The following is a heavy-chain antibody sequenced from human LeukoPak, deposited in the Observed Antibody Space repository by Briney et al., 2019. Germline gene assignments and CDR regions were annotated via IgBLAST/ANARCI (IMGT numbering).Heavy chain of an antibody. CDR3: AKDDNSWSLDY. V-gene: IGHV3-7*01. D-gene: IGHD6-13*01. CDR2: IKQDGSQK. J-gene: IGHJ4*02. CDR1: GFTFSHYL. Sequence: PGGSLRLSCAASGFTFSHYLMSWVRQAPGKGLERVASIKQDGSQKYYGDSVKGRFTISRDNAKNSLYLQMNSLRAEDTAFYYCAKDDNSWSLDYWGQGTLVTVSS.